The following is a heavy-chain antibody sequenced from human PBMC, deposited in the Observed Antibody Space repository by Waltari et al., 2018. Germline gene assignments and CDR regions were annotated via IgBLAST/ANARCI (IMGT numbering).Heavy chain of an antibody. V-gene: IGHV3-74*01. CDR3: AKDLHWGQSDY. CDR2: IKNDESDS. CDR1: GFHFSCFW. J-gene: IGHJ4*02. Sequence: EVQLVESGAGLVQPGGSLRLTCAASGFHFSCFWMHWVHQVPGVGLVWVARIKNDESDSGYADSVKGRFTISRDNAKNTLYLEMNSLRVEDTAVYYCAKDLHWGQSDYWGQGTLVTVSS. D-gene: IGHD3-16*01.